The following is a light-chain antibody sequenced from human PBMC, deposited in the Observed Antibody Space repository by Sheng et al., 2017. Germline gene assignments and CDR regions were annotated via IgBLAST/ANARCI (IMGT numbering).Light chain of an antibody. CDR2: RI. CDR1: SSNIGSNY. Sequence: QSVLTQPPSASGTPGQRVTISCSGSSSNIGSNYVYWYQQLPGTAPNSSSIRIISGPQGSLTDSLAPSLAPQPPWPSSGLRSEDEADYYCAAWDDTLSGRGVFGGGTEADRP. CDR3: AAWDDTLSGRGV. V-gene: IGLV1-47*01. J-gene: IGLJ3*02.